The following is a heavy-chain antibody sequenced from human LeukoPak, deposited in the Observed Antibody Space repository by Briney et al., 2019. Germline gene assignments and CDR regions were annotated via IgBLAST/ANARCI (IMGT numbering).Heavy chain of an antibody. CDR3: ARGREDSGSYFSAYYYYYGMDV. Sequence: ASVKVSCKASGYTFTSYDINWVRQATGQGLEWMGWMNPNSGNTGYAQKLQGRVTMTRNTSISTAYMELSSLRSEDTAVYYCARGREDSGSYFSAYYYYYGMDVWGQGTTVTVSS. D-gene: IGHD1-26*01. CDR1: GYTFTSYD. CDR2: MNPNSGNT. J-gene: IGHJ6*02. V-gene: IGHV1-8*01.